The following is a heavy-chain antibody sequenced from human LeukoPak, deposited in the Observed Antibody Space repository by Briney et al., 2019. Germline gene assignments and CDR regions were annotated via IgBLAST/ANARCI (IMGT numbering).Heavy chain of an antibody. J-gene: IGHJ6*02. CDR3: ARTPIGHFGMDV. CDR2: ISSSGSTI. CDR1: GFTFSSYE. V-gene: IGHV3-48*03. Sequence: GGSLRLSCAASGFTFSSYEMNWVRQAPGKGLEWVSYISSSGSTIYYADSVKGRFTISRDNAKNSLYLQLNSLRAEDTAVYYCARTPIGHFGMDVWGQGTTVTVSS.